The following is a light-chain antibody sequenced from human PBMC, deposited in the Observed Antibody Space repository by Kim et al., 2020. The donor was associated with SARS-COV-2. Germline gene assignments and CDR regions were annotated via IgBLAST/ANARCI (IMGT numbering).Light chain of an antibody. J-gene: IGKJ2*01. CDR1: QNIGKS. V-gene: IGKV1-39*01. Sequence: DIQMTQSPSSLSATVGDRITITCRASQNIGKSLNWYQQKAGRAPNLLLYATSTLHSGVPSRFSGSGSGTDFTLTINSLQPEDFATYFCQQSHSPPTTFGQGPSWRS. CDR3: QQSHSPPTT. CDR2: ATS.